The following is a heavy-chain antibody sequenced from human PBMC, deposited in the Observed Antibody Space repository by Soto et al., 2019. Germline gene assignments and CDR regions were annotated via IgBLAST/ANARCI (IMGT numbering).Heavy chain of an antibody. CDR1: GASISSSY. J-gene: IGHJ3*02. CDR3: ARGYYDSSGQSNTFDI. CDR2: VYYSGST. D-gene: IGHD3-22*01. Sequence: SETLSLTCTVSGASISSSYWSWIRQSPGKGPEWIGYVYYSGSTNYNPSLKSRVTISVDTSKNQFSLKLSSVTAADTAVYYCARGYYDSSGQSNTFDIWGQGTMVTVSS. V-gene: IGHV4-59*01.